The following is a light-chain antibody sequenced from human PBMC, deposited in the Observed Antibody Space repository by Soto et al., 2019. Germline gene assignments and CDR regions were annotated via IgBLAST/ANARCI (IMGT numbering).Light chain of an antibody. CDR3: CSYAGSYTYV. CDR1: SSDVGGYNY. Sequence: ALTQPRSVSGSPGQSVTTSCTGTSSDVGGYNYVSWYQQHPGKAPKLMIYDVSKRPSGVPDRFSGSKSGNTASLTISGLQAEDEADYYCCSYAGSYTYVFGTGTKVTVL. V-gene: IGLV2-11*01. CDR2: DVS. J-gene: IGLJ1*01.